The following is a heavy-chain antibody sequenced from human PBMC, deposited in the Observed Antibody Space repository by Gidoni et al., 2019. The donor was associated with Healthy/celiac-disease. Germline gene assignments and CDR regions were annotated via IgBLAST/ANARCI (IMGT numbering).Heavy chain of an antibody. J-gene: IGHJ4*02. V-gene: IGHV3-21*01. CDR3: ARVLDFWSGFDY. D-gene: IGHD3-3*01. Sequence: EVQLVESGGGLVKPGGSLRLSCAASGSTFSSYSMNWVRQAPGKGLGWVSSISSSSSYIYYADSVKGRFTISRDNAKNSLYLQMNSLRAEDTAVYYCARVLDFWSGFDYWGQGTLVTVSS. CDR2: ISSSSSYI. CDR1: GSTFSSYS.